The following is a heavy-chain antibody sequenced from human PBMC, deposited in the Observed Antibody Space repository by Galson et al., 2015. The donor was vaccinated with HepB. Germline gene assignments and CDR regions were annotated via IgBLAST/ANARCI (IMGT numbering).Heavy chain of an antibody. J-gene: IGHJ6*02. CDR3: GSVQPPEYRMLYPMDV. CDR1: GYTFTGYY. CDR2: INPKNGGA. V-gene: IGHV1-2*06. Sequence: SVKVSCKASGYTFTGYYINWVRQAPGQGLEWMGRINPKNGGANYVQKFKGRLTMTRDTSINTVYMELSGLRSDDTTIYYCGSVQPPEYRMLYPMDVWGQGATVIVSS. D-gene: IGHD2-8*01.